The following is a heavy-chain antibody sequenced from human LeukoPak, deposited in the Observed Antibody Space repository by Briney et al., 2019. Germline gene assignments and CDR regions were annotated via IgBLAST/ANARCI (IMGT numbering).Heavy chain of an antibody. Sequence: PSETLSLTCTVSGGSISSYYWSWIRQPPGKGLEWIGYIYTSGSTNYNPSLESRVTISVDTSKNQFSLKLSSVTAADTAVYYCARGRRWAPGVIDYWGQGTLVTVSS. J-gene: IGHJ4*02. CDR1: GGSISSYY. CDR2: IYTSGST. CDR3: ARGRRWAPGVIDY. D-gene: IGHD3-10*01. V-gene: IGHV4-4*09.